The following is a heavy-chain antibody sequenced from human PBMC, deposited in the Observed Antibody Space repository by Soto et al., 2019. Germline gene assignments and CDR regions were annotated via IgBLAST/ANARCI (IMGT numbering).Heavy chain of an antibody. D-gene: IGHD5-18*01. CDR3: ASPGLGYGNHYFDY. J-gene: IGHJ4*02. CDR1: GGTFSSYA. Sequence: GASVKVSCKASGGTFSSYAISWVRQAPGQGLEWMGGIIPIFGTANYAQKFQGRVTITADKSTSTAYMELSSLRSEDTAVYYCASPGLGYGNHYFDYWGQGTLVTVSS. V-gene: IGHV1-69*06. CDR2: IIPIFGTA.